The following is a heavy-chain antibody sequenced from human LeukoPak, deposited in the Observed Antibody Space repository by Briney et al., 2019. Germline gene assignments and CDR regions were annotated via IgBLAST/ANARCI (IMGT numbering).Heavy chain of an antibody. J-gene: IGHJ4*02. V-gene: IGHV3-74*01. D-gene: IGHD2-21*02. Sequence: GGSLRLSCAASGFTFSSYWMHWVRQSPGKGLVWVSRINTDGSSTDYAHSVKGRFTISRDNAKNTLYLQMSSLRVEDTALYYCARAQTYGDSRLLLDYWGQGTLVTVSS. CDR2: INTDGSST. CDR3: ARAQTYGDSRLLLDY. CDR1: GFTFSSYW.